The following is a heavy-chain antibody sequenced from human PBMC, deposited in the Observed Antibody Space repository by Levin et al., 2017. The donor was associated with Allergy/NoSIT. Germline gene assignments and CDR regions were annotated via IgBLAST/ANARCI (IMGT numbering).Heavy chain of an antibody. CDR2: IWYDGSNK. J-gene: IGHJ4*02. CDR1: GFTFSSYG. V-gene: IGHV3-33*01. Sequence: LSLTCAASGFTFSSYGMHWVRQAPGKGLEWVAVIWYDGSNKYYADSVKGRFTISRDNSKNTLYLQMNSLRAEDTAVYYCARNSRYSSGWYELNYWGQGTLVTVSS. D-gene: IGHD6-19*01. CDR3: ARNSRYSSGWYELNY.